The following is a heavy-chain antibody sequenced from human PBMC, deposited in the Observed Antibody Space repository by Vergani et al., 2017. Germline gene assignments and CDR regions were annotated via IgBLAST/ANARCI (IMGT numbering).Heavy chain of an antibody. V-gene: IGHV3-21*04. CDR3: AREDSNYGYMDV. J-gene: IGHJ6*03. Sequence: EVQLVESGGGLVQPGRSLRLSCAASGFTFSSYSMNWVRQAPGKGLEWVSSISSSSSYIYYADSVKGRFTISRDNAKNSLYLQMNSLRAEDTAVYYCAREDSNYGYMDVWGKGTTVTVSS. CDR2: ISSSSSYI. D-gene: IGHD3-22*01. CDR1: GFTFSSYS.